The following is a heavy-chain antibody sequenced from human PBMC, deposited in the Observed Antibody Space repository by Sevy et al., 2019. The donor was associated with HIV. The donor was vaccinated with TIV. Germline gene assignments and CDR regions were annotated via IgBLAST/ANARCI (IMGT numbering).Heavy chain of an antibody. J-gene: IGHJ3*02. CDR2: INSDGSST. V-gene: IGHV3-74*01. CDR3: ARDESRRWEPDDAFDI. Sequence: GGCLRLSCAASGFTFSSYWMHWVRQAPGKGLVWVSRINSDGSSTSYADSVKGRFTISRDNAKNTLYLQMNSLRAEDTAVYYCARDESRRWEPDDAFDIWGQGTMVTVSS. D-gene: IGHD1-26*01. CDR1: GFTFSSYW.